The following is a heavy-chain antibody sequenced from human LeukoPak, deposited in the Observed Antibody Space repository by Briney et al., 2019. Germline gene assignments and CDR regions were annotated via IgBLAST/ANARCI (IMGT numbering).Heavy chain of an antibody. CDR1: GVTGTSYA. CDR2: ISAGGENT. J-gene: IGHJ2*01. D-gene: IGHD3-10*01. CDR3: AKPRAMRTGVGRYFDL. V-gene: IGHV3-23*01. Sequence: GSPLRRSCAASGVTGTSYAMSWIRQAPEKGLEWVSAISAGGENTYYADSVKGRFTISRDNSKNTLYLQMNSLRGEDTATYYCAKPRAMRTGVGRYFDLWGRGTLVTVSS.